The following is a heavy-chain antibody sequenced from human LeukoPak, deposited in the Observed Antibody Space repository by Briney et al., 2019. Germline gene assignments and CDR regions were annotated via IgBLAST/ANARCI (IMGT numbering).Heavy chain of an antibody. CDR1: GFTFSDYY. D-gene: IGHD3-10*01. J-gene: IGHJ4*02. CDR2: ISSEGITI. Sequence: GGSLRLSCAASGFTFSDYYMTWIRQAPGKGLEWVSYISSEGITIHYADSVKGRFTVSRDNAKNSVYLQMNSLRAEDTAVYYCARDPYCYASDCWGQGALVTVSS. CDR3: ARDPYCYASDC. V-gene: IGHV3-11*04.